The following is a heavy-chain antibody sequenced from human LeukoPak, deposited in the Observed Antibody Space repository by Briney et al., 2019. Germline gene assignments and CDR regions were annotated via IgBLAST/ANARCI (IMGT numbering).Heavy chain of an antibody. J-gene: IGHJ6*03. CDR3: ATLWSGNYYYYMDV. Sequence: PSETLSLTCTVSGGSISSYYWSWIRQAAGKGLEWIGRIYTSGSTNYNPSLKSRVTMSVDTSKNQFSLKLSSVTAADTAVYYCATLWSGNYYYYMDVWGKGTTVTVSS. CDR2: IYTSGST. D-gene: IGHD3-3*01. V-gene: IGHV4-4*07. CDR1: GGSISSYY.